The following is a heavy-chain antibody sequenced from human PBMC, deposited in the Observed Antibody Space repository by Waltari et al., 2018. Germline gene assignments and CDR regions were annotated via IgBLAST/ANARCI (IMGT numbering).Heavy chain of an antibody. CDR2: MNPNSGNT. V-gene: IGHV1-8*03. D-gene: IGHD3-3*01. Sequence: QVQLVQSGAEVKKPGASVKVSCKASGYTFTSYDINWVRQATGQGLEWMGWMNPNSGNTGDAQKFQGRVTITRNTSISTAYMELSSLRSEDTAVYYCARVGPGGDFWSGYSFGFDYWGQGTLVTVSS. J-gene: IGHJ4*02. CDR1: GYTFTSYD. CDR3: ARVGPGGDFWSGYSFGFDY.